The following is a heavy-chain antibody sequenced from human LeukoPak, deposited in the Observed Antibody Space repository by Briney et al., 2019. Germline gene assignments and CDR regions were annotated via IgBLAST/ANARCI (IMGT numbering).Heavy chain of an antibody. V-gene: IGHV4-31*03. CDR2: IYYSGST. D-gene: IGHD1-1*01. CDR3: AGRGAYSFDY. CDR1: GXSISSGGYY. Sequence: SETLSLTCTVSGXSISSGGYYWSWIRQHPGKGLEWIGYIYYSGSTYYNPSLKSRVTISLDTSKNQFSLKLSSVTAADTAVYYCAGRGAYSFDYWGQGTLVTVSS. J-gene: IGHJ4*02.